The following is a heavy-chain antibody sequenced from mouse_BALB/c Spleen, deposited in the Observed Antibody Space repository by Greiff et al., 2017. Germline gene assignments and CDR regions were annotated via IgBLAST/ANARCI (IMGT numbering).Heavy chain of an antibody. CDR2: IYPYNGGT. CDR1: GYTFTDYN. D-gene: IGHD2-1*01. Sequence: EVKLQESGPELVKPGASVKISCKASGYTFTDYNMHWVKQSHGKSLEWIGYIYPYNGGTGYNQKFKSKATLTVDNSSSTAYMELRSLTSEDSAVYYCARGGGNYMEYYFDYWGQGTTLTVSS. CDR3: ARGGGNYMEYYFDY. V-gene: IGHV1S29*02. J-gene: IGHJ2*01.